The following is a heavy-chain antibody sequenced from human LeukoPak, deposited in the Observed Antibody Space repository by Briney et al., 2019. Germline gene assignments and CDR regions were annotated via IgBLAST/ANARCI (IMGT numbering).Heavy chain of an antibody. CDR3: ARVGLGVADAFDI. J-gene: IGHJ3*02. CDR1: GYTFTSYD. Sequence: ASVTVSCKASGYTFTSYDINWVRQAPGQGLEWMGWMNPNSGNTGYAQKFQGRVTMTRNTSISTAYMELSSLRSEDTAVYYCARVGLGVADAFDIWGQGTMVTVSS. CDR2: MNPNSGNT. V-gene: IGHV1-8*01. D-gene: IGHD3-16*01.